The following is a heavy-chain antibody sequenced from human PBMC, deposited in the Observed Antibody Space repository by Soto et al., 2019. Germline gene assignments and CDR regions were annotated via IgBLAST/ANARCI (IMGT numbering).Heavy chain of an antibody. CDR2: IHGGGGAT. J-gene: IGHJ2*01. CDR3: GKFERHPLEYWYLDF. V-gene: IGHV3-23*01. D-gene: IGHD1-1*01. Sequence: EVQLLESGGGLVQPGGSLRLSCAASGFTFSAYDMGWDRQAPGKGLEWVSTIHGGGGATHYADSVKGRFTISRDDSKNTLYAQMNTLRAENTAVYYCGKFERHPLEYWYLDFWGRGTLVTVSS. CDR1: GFTFSAYD.